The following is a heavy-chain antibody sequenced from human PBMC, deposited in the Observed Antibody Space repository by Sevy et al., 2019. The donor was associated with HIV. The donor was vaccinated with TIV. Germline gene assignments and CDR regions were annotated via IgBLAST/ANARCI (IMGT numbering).Heavy chain of an antibody. D-gene: IGHD3-22*01. CDR3: AGARYDSSGSFDAFDI. CDR1: GFTFISYA. J-gene: IGHJ3*02. Sequence: GGSLRLSCKPSGFTFISYAMNWVRQAPGKGLEWVSTIYGTGPVTYYADSVKGRFTISRDNSKNMLYLQMNSLRTEDSALYYCAGARYDSSGSFDAFDIWGQGTRVTVPS. CDR2: IYGTGPVT. V-gene: IGHV3-23*01.